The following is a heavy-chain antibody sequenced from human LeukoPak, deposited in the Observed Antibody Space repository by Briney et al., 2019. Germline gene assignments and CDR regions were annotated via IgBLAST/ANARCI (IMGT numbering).Heavy chain of an antibody. CDR2: ISSSSTYI. CDR1: GFTFSSYS. D-gene: IGHD5-18*01. CDR3: ARDHRYGPFSDYYYYMDV. Sequence: GGSLSLSCAASGFTFSSYSINWVRQAPGKGLEWVSSISSSSTYIYYSDSVKGRFTISRDNARSSMYLQMNSLRAEDTAVYYCARDHRYGPFSDYYYYMDVWGKGTTVTVSS. V-gene: IGHV3-21*06. J-gene: IGHJ6*03.